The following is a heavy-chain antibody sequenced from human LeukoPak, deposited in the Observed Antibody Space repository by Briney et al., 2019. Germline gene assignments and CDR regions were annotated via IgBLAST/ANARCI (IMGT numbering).Heavy chain of an antibody. J-gene: IGHJ6*02. Sequence: PGRSLRLSCVASGFTLSHYSMHWVRQAPGKGLEWVAVISYDESYKYYADSVKGRFTISRDKSNITLLLQMNSLGPEDTAVYSCARDLGGSGRSPDQYFGMDVWGQGTTVTVSS. CDR2: ISYDESYK. V-gene: IGHV3-30*03. CDR1: GFTLSHYS. CDR3: ARDLGGSGRSPDQYFGMDV. D-gene: IGHD3-16*01.